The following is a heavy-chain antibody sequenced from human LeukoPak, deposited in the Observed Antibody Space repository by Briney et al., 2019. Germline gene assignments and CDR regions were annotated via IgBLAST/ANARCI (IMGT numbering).Heavy chain of an antibody. CDR1: GGSISSYY. CDR3: ARESNRVWAPGAFDI. CDR2: IYYSGST. D-gene: IGHD3-16*01. V-gene: IGHV4-59*01. Sequence: SETLSLTCTVSGGSISSYYWSWIRQPPGKGLEWIGYIYYSGSTNYNPSLKSRVTISVDTSKNQFSLKLSSVIAADTAVYYCARESNRVWAPGAFDIWGQGTMVTVSS. J-gene: IGHJ3*02.